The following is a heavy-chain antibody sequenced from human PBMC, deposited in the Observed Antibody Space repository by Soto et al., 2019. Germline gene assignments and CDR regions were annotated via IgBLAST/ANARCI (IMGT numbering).Heavy chain of an antibody. Sequence: PDPLSLTCAVYGGSFRGYYWSWIRQPPGKGLEWIGEINHSGSTNYNPSLKSRVTISVDTSKNQFSLKLSSVTAADTAVYYCARRIGYSYGYDFDYWGQGTLVTVSS. J-gene: IGHJ4*02. CDR2: INHSGST. CDR3: ARRIGYSYGYDFDY. V-gene: IGHV4-34*01. CDR1: GGSFRGYY. D-gene: IGHD5-18*01.